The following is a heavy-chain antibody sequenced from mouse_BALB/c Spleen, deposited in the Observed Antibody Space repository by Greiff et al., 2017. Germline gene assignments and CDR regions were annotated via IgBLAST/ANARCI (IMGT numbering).Heavy chain of an antibody. D-gene: IGHD2-3*01. CDR3: AREGNGYYGDYFDY. J-gene: IGHJ2*01. CDR2: ISTYYGNT. CDR1: GYTFTDYA. V-gene: IGHV1-67*01. Sequence: VKLMESGPELVRPGVSVKISCKGSGYTFTDYAMHWVKQSHAKSLEWIGVISTYYGNTNYNQKFKGKATMTVDKSSSTAYMELARLTSEDSAIYYCAREGNGYYGDYFDYWGQGTTLTVSS.